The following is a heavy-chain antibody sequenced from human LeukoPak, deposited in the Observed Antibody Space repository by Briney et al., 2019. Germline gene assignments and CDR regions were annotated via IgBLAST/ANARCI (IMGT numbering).Heavy chain of an antibody. D-gene: IGHD5/OR15-5a*01. J-gene: IGHJ4*02. Sequence: PSETLSLTCTVSGCSISSSFYYWGWLRQPPGKGREGIGSIFYNGGSYYNPSLKSRSTIAVDTAKNQFSLRLSSVTAADTAVYYCARVQFLQAWYYFDYWGQGTLVTVSS. CDR1: GCSISSSFYY. CDR2: IFYNGGS. CDR3: ARVQFLQAWYYFDY. V-gene: IGHV4-39*07.